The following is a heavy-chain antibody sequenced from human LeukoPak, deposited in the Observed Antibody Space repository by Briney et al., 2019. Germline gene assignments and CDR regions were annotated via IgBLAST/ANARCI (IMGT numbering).Heavy chain of an antibody. Sequence: GGSLRLSCAASGFTFSSYSMNWVRQAPGKGLEWVSTISSISTYIYYADSVKGRFTISRDNAKNSLYLQMSSLRAEDTAVYYCAKNIEPYSNAWSRGGDYWGQGALVTVSS. CDR3: AKNIEPYSNAWSRGGDY. V-gene: IGHV3-21*06. CDR2: ISSISTYI. J-gene: IGHJ4*02. CDR1: GFTFSSYS. D-gene: IGHD6-19*01.